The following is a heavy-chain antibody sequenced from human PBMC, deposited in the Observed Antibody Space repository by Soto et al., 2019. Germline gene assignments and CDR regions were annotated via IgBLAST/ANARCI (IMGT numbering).Heavy chain of an antibody. J-gene: IGHJ3*01. V-gene: IGHV3-23*01. D-gene: IGHD4-17*01. Sequence: EVQLLESGGGLEQPGGSLRLSCTASGFTFNNYAMSWVRQAPGKGLEWVSTISGSGGVTYFADSVKGRFTISRDNSKRTRFVHMNSVGADDTAVYYSARVPTTVNTGDDLDTWAQGTMVAVSS. CDR1: GFTFNNYA. CDR2: ISGSGGVT. CDR3: ARVPTTVNTGDDLDT.